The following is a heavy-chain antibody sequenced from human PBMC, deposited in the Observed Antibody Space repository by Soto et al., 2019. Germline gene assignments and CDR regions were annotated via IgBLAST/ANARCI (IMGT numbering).Heavy chain of an antibody. CDR3: AREGDTVTTLESFDY. D-gene: IGHD4-17*01. CDR1: GFTFSSYW. CDR2: INSDGSST. J-gene: IGHJ4*02. Sequence: EVQLVESGGGLVQPGGSLRLSCAASGFTFSSYWMHWVRQAPGKGLVWVSRINSDGSSTSYADSVKGRFTISRDNAKNTLYLQMNSLRAEDTAVYYCAREGDTVTTLESFDYWGQGTLVTVSS. V-gene: IGHV3-74*01.